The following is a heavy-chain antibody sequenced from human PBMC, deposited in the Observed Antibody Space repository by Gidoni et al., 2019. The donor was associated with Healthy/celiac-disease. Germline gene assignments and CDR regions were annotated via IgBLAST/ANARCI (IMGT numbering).Heavy chain of an antibody. CDR2: ISWNIGSI. CDR3: ATGVDTAMVTLFAY. J-gene: IGHJ4*02. Sequence: EVQLVESGGGGVQPGRSLRRACAAAGCTFDDYALHWVRQAPGKGLEWVSGISWNIGSIGYADSVKGRFTISRDTAKHSLYLQMNSLSAEDTALYYCATGVDTAMVTLFAYWGQGTLVTVSS. D-gene: IGHD5-18*01. CDR1: GCTFDDYA. V-gene: IGHV3-9*01.